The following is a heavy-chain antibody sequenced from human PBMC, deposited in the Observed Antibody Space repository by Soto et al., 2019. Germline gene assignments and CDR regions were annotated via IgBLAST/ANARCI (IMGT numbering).Heavy chain of an antibody. V-gene: IGHV3-48*01. CDR2: INSGSSAI. D-gene: IGHD6-19*01. CDR3: ARDGLTGYTSGWSGGDY. CDR1: GFTFSSYS. Sequence: GGSLRLSCAASGFTFSSYSMNWVRQAPGKGLEWVSYINSGSSAIYYADSVKGRFTISRDNAKNSLYLQMNSLRAEDTAVYYCARDGLTGYTSGWSGGDYSGQGTLVTVSS. J-gene: IGHJ4*02.